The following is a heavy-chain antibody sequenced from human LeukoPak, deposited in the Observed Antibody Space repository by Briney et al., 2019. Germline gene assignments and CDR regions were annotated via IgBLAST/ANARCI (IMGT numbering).Heavy chain of an antibody. D-gene: IGHD5-18*01. J-gene: IGHJ4*02. CDR2: IIPIFGTA. Sequence: ASVKVSCKAPGGTFSSYAISWVRQAPGQGLEWMGGIIPIFGTANYAQKFQGRVTITTDESTSTAYMELSSLRSEDTAVYYCARGGNSYGQYYFDYWGQGTLVTVSS. V-gene: IGHV1-69*05. CDR3: ARGGNSYGQYYFDY. CDR1: GGTFSSYA.